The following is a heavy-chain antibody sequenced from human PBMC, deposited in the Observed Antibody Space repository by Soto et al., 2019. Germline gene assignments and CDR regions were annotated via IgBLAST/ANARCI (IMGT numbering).Heavy chain of an antibody. CDR3: ASGYDYVWGSYRHYYYYGMDV. V-gene: IGHV4-59*01. CDR2: IYYSGST. J-gene: IGHJ6*02. Sequence: PSETLSLTCTVSGGSISSYYWSWIRQPPGKGLEWFGYIYYSGSTNYNPSLKSRVTIPVDTSKNQFSLKLSSVTAADTAVYYCASGYDYVWGSYRHYYYYGMDVWGQGTTVTVSS. D-gene: IGHD3-16*02. CDR1: GGSISSYY.